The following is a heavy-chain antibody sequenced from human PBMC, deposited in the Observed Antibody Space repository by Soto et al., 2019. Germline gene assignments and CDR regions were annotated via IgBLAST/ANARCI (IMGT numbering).Heavy chain of an antibody. V-gene: IGHV1-8*01. J-gene: IGHJ6*01. CDR1: GYTFTSYD. CDR3: ARAGIAAKLFYWSMDS. D-gene: IGHD6-6*01. Sequence: VSVKVSCKASGYTFTSYDISWGRQDTGQGLEWMGWMNPNSGNTGYAQKYQGRVTMTRNTSISTAYMEMSSLRSEDTAVYFFARAGIAAKLFYWSMDSWGKGTSVTVTP. CDR2: MNPNSGNT.